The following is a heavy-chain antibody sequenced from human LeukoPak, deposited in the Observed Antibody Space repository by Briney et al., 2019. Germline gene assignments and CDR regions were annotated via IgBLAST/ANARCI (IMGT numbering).Heavy chain of an antibody. Sequence: GGSLRLSCAASGFIVNTNYMTWVRQAPGRGLEWVSFIYADGNTYYADSVKGRFTISRDNSKNTLYLQMNRLRAGDTAVYYCARQAVARPFDLWGQGTMVAVSS. V-gene: IGHV3-66*04. J-gene: IGHJ3*01. CDR3: ARQAVARPFDL. CDR2: IYADGNT. CDR1: GFIVNTNY.